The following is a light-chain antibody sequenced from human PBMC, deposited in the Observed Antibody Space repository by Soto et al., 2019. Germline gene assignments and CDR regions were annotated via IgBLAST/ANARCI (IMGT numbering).Light chain of an antibody. V-gene: IGKV3D-7*01. J-gene: IGKJ5*01. CDR2: YAS. CDR1: QSVSSNY. Sequence: EILLTQSPGTLSLSPGERATLSCRASQSVSSNYLAWYQHKPGQAPRLLISYASTGATGIPARFSGSGSGTDFTLTINSLQSEDFAIYYCQQYDYWPVTFGGGTRLEI. CDR3: QQYDYWPVT.